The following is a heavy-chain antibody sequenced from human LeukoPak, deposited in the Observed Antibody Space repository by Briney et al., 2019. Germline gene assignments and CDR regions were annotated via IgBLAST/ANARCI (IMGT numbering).Heavy chain of an antibody. Sequence: PSEILSLTCTVYGGSFSNYFWSWIRQPPGKGLEWIGEINHSGGTNYNPSLKSRVTISLDTSKNQFSLKLASVTAADTAVYYCARGDSYYFDTSGPVTWGQGTQVTVSS. J-gene: IGHJ5*02. V-gene: IGHV4-34*01. D-gene: IGHD3-22*01. CDR3: ARGDSYYFDTSGPVT. CDR2: INHSGGT. CDR1: GGSFSNYF.